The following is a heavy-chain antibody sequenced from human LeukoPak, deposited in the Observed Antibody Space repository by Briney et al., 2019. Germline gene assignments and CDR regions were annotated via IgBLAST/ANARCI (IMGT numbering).Heavy chain of an antibody. CDR1: GGSISSSSYY. CDR3: ASFYCSGGSCYQYFSYYYMDV. D-gene: IGHD2-15*01. CDR2: IYYSGNT. V-gene: IGHV4-39*01. J-gene: IGHJ6*03. Sequence: ASETLSLTCTVSGGSISSSSYYWGWIRQPPGKGLEWIGSIYYSGNTYYNPSLQSRVTISVDTSKNQFSLKLNSVTAADTAVYYXASFYCSGGSCYQYFSYYYMDVWGKGTTVTITS.